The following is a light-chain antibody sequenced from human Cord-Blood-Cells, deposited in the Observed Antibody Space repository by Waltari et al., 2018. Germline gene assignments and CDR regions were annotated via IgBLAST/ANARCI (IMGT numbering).Light chain of an antibody. J-gene: IGLJ3*02. CDR1: SSDVGGYNY. Sequence: QSALTQPASVSGSPGQSITISCTGTSSDVGGYNYVSWYQQHPGKAPKLMIYDVSNRPSGVPNRFSGSKSGNTASLTISGLQAEDEADYYCSSYASSSGWVFGGGTKLTVL. V-gene: IGLV2-14*01. CDR3: SSYASSSGWV. CDR2: DVS.